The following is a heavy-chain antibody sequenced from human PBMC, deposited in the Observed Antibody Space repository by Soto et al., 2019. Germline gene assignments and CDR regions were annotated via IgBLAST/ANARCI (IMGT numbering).Heavy chain of an antibody. J-gene: IGHJ2*01. V-gene: IGHV4-59*01. CDR2: IFYPGST. CDR3: ARGGRSWYFDL. Sequence: WTWLRQSPGKGLEWIGYIFYPGSTNYNPSLNSRVTMSIDTSNNQFSLKLASVTAADTALYYCARGGRSWYFDLWGRGTLVTVSS.